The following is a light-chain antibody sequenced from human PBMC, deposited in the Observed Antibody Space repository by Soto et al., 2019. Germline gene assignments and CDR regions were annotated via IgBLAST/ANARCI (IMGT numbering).Light chain of an antibody. V-gene: IGLV1-51*01. CDR1: SSNIGNNY. Sequence: QSVLTQPPSVSAAPGQKVTISCSGSSSNIGNNYVSWYQHLPGTAPRLLIYDNNKRPSEIPDRFSGSKSGTSATLDITGLQTGDEADYYCGTWDSSLSAGVFGGGTKLTVL. CDR2: DNN. CDR3: GTWDSSLSAGV. J-gene: IGLJ2*01.